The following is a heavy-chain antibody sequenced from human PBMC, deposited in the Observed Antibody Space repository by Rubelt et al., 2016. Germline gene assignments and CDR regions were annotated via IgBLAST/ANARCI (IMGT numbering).Heavy chain of an antibody. CDR1: GFTFSNYA. Sequence: GGGLVQPGGSLRLSCAASGFTFSNYAMTWVRQAPGKGLEWVSSISAGADSTYYADSVKGRFTISRDNSKNTLFLQVNSLRGEDTAVYYCASIVGATKTVDYWGQGTLVTVSS. CDR2: ISAGADST. V-gene: IGHV3-23*01. D-gene: IGHD1-26*01. CDR3: ASIVGATKTVDY. J-gene: IGHJ4*02.